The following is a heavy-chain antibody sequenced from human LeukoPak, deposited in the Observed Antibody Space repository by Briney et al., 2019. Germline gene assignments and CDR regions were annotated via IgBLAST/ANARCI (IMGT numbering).Heavy chain of an antibody. J-gene: IGHJ3*02. CDR3: ASNGI. D-gene: IGHD2-8*01. CDR2: IKEDGSEK. Sequence: GGSLRLSCVASGFTFSSYWMSWVRQAPGKGLEWVANIKEDGSEKHYVDSVKGRFTISRDNAKNSLYLQMNSLRAEDTAVYYCASNGIWGQGTMVTVSS. V-gene: IGHV3-7*01. CDR1: GFTFSSYW.